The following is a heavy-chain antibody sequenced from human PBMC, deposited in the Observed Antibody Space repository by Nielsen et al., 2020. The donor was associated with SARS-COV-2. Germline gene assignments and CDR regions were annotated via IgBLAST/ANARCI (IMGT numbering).Heavy chain of an antibody. CDR2: MNPNSGGT. CDR3: ARDKIVVVPAAGGEYYYGMDV. V-gene: IGHV1-2*02. Sequence: ASVKVSCKASGYTFTSYDINWVRQATGQGLEWMGWMNPNSGGTNYAQKFQGRVTMTRDTSISTAYMELSRLRSDDTAVYYCARDKIVVVPAAGGEYYYGMDVWGQGTTVTVSS. D-gene: IGHD2-2*01. CDR1: GYTFTSYD. J-gene: IGHJ6*02.